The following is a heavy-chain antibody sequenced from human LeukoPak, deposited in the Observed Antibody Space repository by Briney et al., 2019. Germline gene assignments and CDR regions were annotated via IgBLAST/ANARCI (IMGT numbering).Heavy chain of an antibody. CDR3: VRDAGATAGNEYFQY. CDR2: MNPNSGNT. Sequence: ASVKVSCKASGFTFTSHDYNWVRQATGQGLEWMGWMNPNSGNTGYAQKFQGRVTMTRDTSTSTVYMELNSLRSEDTAVYYCVRDAGATAGNEYFQYWGQGTLVTVSS. D-gene: IGHD1-26*01. CDR1: GFTFTSHD. J-gene: IGHJ1*01. V-gene: IGHV1-8*01.